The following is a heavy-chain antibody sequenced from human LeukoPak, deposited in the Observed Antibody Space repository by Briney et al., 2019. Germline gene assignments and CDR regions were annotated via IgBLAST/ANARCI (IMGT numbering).Heavy chain of an antibody. CDR1: EFTFRSYE. Sequence: PGGSLRLSCAASEFTFRSYEMNWVRQAPGKGLEWISYTSSTGNTIYYVDSVQGRFTISRDNTNNSLYLQMNSLRAEDTAIYYCARGRYCTGHNCYFDYWGQGTLVTVSS. D-gene: IGHD2-8*02. J-gene: IGHJ4*02. CDR2: TSSTGNTI. CDR3: ARGRYCTGHNCYFDY. V-gene: IGHV3-48*03.